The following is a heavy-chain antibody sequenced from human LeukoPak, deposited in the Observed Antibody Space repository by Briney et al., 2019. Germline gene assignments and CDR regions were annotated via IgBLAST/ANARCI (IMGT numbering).Heavy chain of an antibody. Sequence: GGSLRLSCAASGFTFSSYWMNWVRQAPGKGLEWVANIKQDGSEKYYVDSVKGRFTISRDNAKNSLYLQMNSLRAEDTAVYYCARISASRSSWYYYYYGMDVWGKGTTVTVSS. J-gene: IGHJ6*04. D-gene: IGHD6-13*01. CDR1: GFTFSSYW. CDR3: ARISASRSSWYYYYYGMDV. CDR2: IKQDGSEK. V-gene: IGHV3-7*03.